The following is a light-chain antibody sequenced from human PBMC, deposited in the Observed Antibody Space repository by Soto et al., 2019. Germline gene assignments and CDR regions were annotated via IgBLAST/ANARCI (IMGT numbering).Light chain of an antibody. CDR3: CSYAGSSTYYV. V-gene: IGLV2-23*02. CDR2: EVS. Sequence: QSVLTQPASVSGSPGQSITISCTGNSSDVGSYNLVSWYQQHPGKAPKLMIYEVSKRPSGVSNRFSGSKSGNTASLTISGLQAEDEADYYCCSYAGSSTYYVFGTGTQVTVL. CDR1: SSDVGSYNL. J-gene: IGLJ1*01.